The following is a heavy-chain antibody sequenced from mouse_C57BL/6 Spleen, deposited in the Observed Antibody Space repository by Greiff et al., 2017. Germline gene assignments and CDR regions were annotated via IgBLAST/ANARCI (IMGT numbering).Heavy chain of an antibody. CDR2: IDPENGDT. D-gene: IGHD2-5*01. CDR3: TLAYYSNYVGVY. J-gene: IGHJ2*01. Sequence: EVQLQQSGAELVRPGASVKLSCTASGFNIKDDYMHWVKQRPEQGLEWIGWIDPENGDTEYASKFQGKATITADTSSNTAYLQLSSLTSEDTAVYYCTLAYYSNYVGVYWGQGTTLTVSS. CDR1: GFNIKDDY. V-gene: IGHV14-4*01.